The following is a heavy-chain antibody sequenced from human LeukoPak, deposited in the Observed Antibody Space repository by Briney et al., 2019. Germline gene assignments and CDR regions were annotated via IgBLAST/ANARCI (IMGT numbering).Heavy chain of an antibody. CDR1: GYSFTSYW. CDR2: IDPSDSYT. D-gene: IGHD6-13*01. V-gene: IGHV5-10-1*01. J-gene: IGHJ4*02. Sequence: GESLRISCKGSGYSFTSYWISWVRQMPGKGLEWMGRIDPSDSYTNYSPSLQGHVTISADKSISTAYLQWSSLKASDTAMYYCASSRIAAAGTFDYWGQGTLVTVSS. CDR3: ASSRIAAAGTFDY.